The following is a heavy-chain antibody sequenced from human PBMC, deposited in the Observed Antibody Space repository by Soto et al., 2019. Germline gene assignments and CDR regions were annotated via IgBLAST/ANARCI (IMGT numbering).Heavy chain of an antibody. CDR2: IYWDDDK. Sequence: QITLNESGPTVVRPTETLTLTCRFSGFSLTTSGVGVGWIRQSPRKAPEWLALIYWDDDKRYSASLKSMLTITKDTSKNQVVLTVSDLDPTDTATYYCAHRVLRTVFGLVTTTAIYFDLWGQGTPVAVSS. CDR1: GFSLTTSGVG. V-gene: IGHV2-5*02. D-gene: IGHD3-3*01. J-gene: IGHJ4*02. CDR3: AHRVLRTVFGLVTTTAIYFDL.